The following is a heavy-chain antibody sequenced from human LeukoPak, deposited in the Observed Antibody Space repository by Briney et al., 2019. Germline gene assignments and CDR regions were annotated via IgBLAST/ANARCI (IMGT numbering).Heavy chain of an antibody. CDR2: IWYDGSNK. CDR1: GFTSSSYG. J-gene: IGHJ3*02. Sequence: GGSLRLSCAASGFTSSSYGMHWVRQAPGKGLEWVAVIWYDGSNKYYADSVKGRFTISRDNSKNTLYLQMNSLRAEDTAVYYCARDYDYYDSSGYYNKDAFDIWGQGTMVTVSS. V-gene: IGHV3-33*01. CDR3: ARDYDYYDSSGYYNKDAFDI. D-gene: IGHD3-22*01.